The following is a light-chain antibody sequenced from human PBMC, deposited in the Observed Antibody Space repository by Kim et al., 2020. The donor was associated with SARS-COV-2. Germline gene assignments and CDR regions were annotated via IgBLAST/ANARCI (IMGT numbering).Light chain of an antibody. CDR2: QDS. CDR3: QAWDSSDVV. Sequence: SVSPGQTASITCSGDKLGDKYACWYQQKPGQSPVLGIYQDSKRPSGIPERFSGSNSGNTATLIISGTQAMDEADYYCQAWDSSDVVFGGGTQLTVL. J-gene: IGLJ2*01. CDR1: KLGDKY. V-gene: IGLV3-1*01.